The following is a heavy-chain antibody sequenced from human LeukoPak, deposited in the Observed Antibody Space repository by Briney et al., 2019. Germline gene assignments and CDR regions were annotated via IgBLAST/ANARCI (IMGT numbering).Heavy chain of an antibody. CDR3: AAQYGSGSPYYFYAMDL. Sequence: GGSLRLSCAASGFKFSGHGMNWVRQAPGKGLEWVSYISSSGATFHYAHSVRGRFTISRDNAKNSLYLQMDSLRADDTATYYCAAQYGSGSPYYFYAMDLWGQGTTVTVSS. CDR1: GFKFSGHG. J-gene: IGHJ6*02. D-gene: IGHD3-10*01. CDR2: ISSSGATF. V-gene: IGHV3-48*03.